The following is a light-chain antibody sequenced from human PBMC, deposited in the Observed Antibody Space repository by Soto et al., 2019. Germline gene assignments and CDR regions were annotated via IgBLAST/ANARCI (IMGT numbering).Light chain of an antibody. J-gene: IGKJ3*01. V-gene: IGKV1-39*01. CDR3: QHLNGRFT. CDR2: AAS. CDR1: QSISSY. Sequence: DIQMTQSPSSLSASVGDRVTITCRASQSISSYLNWYQQKPGKAPKILIYAASSLQSGVSSRFSGSGFGTDFTLTISSLQPEDVATYYCQHLNGRFTLGPGTKVDIK.